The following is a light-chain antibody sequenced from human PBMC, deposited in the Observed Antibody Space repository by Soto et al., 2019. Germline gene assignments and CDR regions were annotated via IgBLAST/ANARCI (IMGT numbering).Light chain of an antibody. J-gene: IGKJ3*01. V-gene: IGKV1-39*01. CDR3: QQTYEMPFT. CDR1: QSINRY. Sequence: DIQMTQSPSSLSASVGDRVTITCRASQSINRYLNWYQQKPGTAPKLLISGASSLQSGVPSRFSGSGSGTDFTLTISSLQPEDFATYYCQQTYEMPFTFGPGTKVDIK. CDR2: GAS.